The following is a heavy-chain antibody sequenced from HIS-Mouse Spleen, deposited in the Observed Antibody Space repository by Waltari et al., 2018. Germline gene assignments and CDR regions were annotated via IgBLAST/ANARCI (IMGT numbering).Heavy chain of an antibody. CDR1: GGSSSSSSYY. J-gene: IGHJ2*01. V-gene: IGHV4-39*07. CDR2: ISYSGIT. CDR3: AREIPYSSSWYDWYFDL. D-gene: IGHD6-13*01. Sequence: QLQLQESGPGLVKPSETLSLTCTVSGGSSSSSSYYWGWVRQPPGKGQDWIGSISYSGITYYNPSLKSLVTISVDTSKNQFSLKLSSVTAADTAVYYCAREIPYSSSWYDWYFDLWGRGTLVTVSS.